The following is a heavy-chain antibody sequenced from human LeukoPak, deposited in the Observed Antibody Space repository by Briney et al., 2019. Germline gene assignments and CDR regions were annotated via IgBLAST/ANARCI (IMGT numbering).Heavy chain of an antibody. D-gene: IGHD6-13*01. Sequence: GSLRLSCAASGFTFSNAWMSWVRQAPGKGLEWVGRIKSKTDGGTTDYAAPVKGRFTISRDDSKNTLYLQMNSLKTEDTAVYYCTTDALYSSSWWYYFDYWGQGTLVNVSS. CDR3: TTDALYSSSWWYYFDY. J-gene: IGHJ4*02. CDR2: IKSKTDGGTT. CDR1: GFTFSNAW. V-gene: IGHV3-15*01.